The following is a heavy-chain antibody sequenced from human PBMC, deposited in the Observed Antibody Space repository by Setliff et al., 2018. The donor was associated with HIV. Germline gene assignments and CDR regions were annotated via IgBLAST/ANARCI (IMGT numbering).Heavy chain of an antibody. V-gene: IGHV3-9*01. CDR1: GFSLDDYA. CDR2: ISWNSGSI. Sequence: SLKISCAASGFSLDDYAMHWVRQAPGKGLEWVSGISWNSGSIGYADSVKGRFTISRDNAKSSLYLQMNSLRAEDTAFYYCAKGSHPDYDSSVYDSWGQGTLVTVSS. CDR3: AKGSHPDYDSSVYDS. D-gene: IGHD3-22*01. J-gene: IGHJ5*01.